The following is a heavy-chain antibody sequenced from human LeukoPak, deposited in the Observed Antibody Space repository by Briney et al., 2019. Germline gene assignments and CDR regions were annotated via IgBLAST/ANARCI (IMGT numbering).Heavy chain of an antibody. J-gene: IGHJ4*02. Sequence: PGGSLRLSCAASGFSVITNYMTWVRQAPGEGLEWVSVIYSGGATYYADSVKGRFTISRDNFKKTLFLQMNSLRVEDTAVYYCAPVVPTADFDYWGQGTLVTVSS. D-gene: IGHD2-2*01. CDR2: IYSGGAT. CDR3: APVVPTADFDY. CDR1: GFSVITNY. V-gene: IGHV3-53*01.